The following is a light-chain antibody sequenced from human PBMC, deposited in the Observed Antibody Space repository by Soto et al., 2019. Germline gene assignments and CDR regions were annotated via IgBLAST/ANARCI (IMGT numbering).Light chain of an antibody. Sequence: EIVMTQSPATLSLSPGERVTLSCRASQSVSSKLAWYQQKPGQAPRLLIYGASIRAIDIPARFSGSGSGTEFTLTTSRLQSEDFAIFYCQQYSNWPYTFGQGTKLEIK. CDR3: QQYSNWPYT. V-gene: IGKV3-15*01. CDR2: GAS. CDR1: QSVSSK. J-gene: IGKJ2*01.